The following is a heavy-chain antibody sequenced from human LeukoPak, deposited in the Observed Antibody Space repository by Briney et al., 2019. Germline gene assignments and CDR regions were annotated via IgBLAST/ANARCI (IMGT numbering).Heavy chain of an antibody. CDR3: VRGVNVDTAMIFGF. V-gene: IGHV3-48*03. D-gene: IGHD5-18*01. J-gene: IGHJ4*02. CDR2: ISGSGTTT. Sequence: GGSLRLSCAASGFTFSTYEMNWVRQAPGKGLEWLSYISGSGTTTDYADSVKGRFTISRENAKNSLFLQMSSLRAEDTAVYYCVRGVNVDTAMIFGFWGQGTLVTVSS. CDR1: GFTFSTYE.